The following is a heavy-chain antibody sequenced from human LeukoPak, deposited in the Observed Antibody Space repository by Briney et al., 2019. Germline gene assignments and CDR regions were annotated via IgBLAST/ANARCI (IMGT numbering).Heavy chain of an antibody. Sequence: GGSLRLSCAASGFSVSSNYMSWVRQAPGKGLEYVSVLYHDGGTYSADSVKGRFTISRDNSKNTLYLQMNSLRAEDTAVYYCAKDLADESSPHYWGQGTLVTVSS. CDR3: AKDLADESSPHY. CDR2: LYHDGGT. V-gene: IGHV3-53*05. CDR1: GFSVSSNY. J-gene: IGHJ4*02.